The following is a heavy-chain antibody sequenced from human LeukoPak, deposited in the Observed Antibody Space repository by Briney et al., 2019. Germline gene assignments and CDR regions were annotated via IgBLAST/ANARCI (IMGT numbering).Heavy chain of an antibody. D-gene: IGHD1-26*01. J-gene: IGHJ4*02. CDR3: ARPVLSGNYYFDY. CDR2: IYPGDSDT. CDR1: GYTFTNYW. Sequence: GESLKIPCKGSGYTFTNYWIAWVRQMPGKGLGWMGIIYPGDSDTRYNPSFQGQVTISADKSISTANLQWSSLKASDTAMYYCARPVLSGNYYFDYWGQGTQVTVSS. V-gene: IGHV5-51*01.